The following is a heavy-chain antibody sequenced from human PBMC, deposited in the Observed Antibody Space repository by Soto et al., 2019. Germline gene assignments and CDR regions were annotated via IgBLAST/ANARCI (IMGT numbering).Heavy chain of an antibody. CDR2: INSDGSNI. CDR3: ASSATGLYGDYN. Sequence: EVPLVESGGGLVQPGGSLKLSCAASGFTFTNYWVHWVRQAPGKGLVWVASINSDGSNINYADFVKGRFTISRDNAKTTVSLQVNSLCADDTAVYVCASSATGLYGDYNWGQGALVTVSS. J-gene: IGHJ4*02. CDR1: GFTFTNYW. D-gene: IGHD4-17*01. V-gene: IGHV3-74*01.